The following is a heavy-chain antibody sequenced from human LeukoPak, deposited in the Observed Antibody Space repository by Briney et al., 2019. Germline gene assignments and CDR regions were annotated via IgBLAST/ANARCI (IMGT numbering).Heavy chain of an antibody. CDR2: IATNGTST. Sequence: PGRSLRLSCAASGFTFSSYWMHWVRQAPGKGLVWVSRIATNGTSTNYADTVKGRFTTSRDNAKNTVYLQMNSLRAEDTAVYYCARTYCSRATCYDGDMDVWGQGTTVTVSS. CDR3: ARTYCSRATCYDGDMDV. J-gene: IGHJ6*02. D-gene: IGHD2-2*01. V-gene: IGHV3-74*01. CDR1: GFTFSSYW.